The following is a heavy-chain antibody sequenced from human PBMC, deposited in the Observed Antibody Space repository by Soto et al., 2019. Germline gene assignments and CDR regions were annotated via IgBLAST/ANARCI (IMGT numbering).Heavy chain of an antibody. CDR1: GGSISSYY. CDR3: ARVYDSSGYPPAVLSMVFDX. Sequence: SETLSLTCTVSGGSISSYYWSWIRQPPGKGLEWILYIYYSGSTNYNPSLKSRVTISVETSKNQFSLKLSSVTAADTAVYYCARVYDSSGYPPAVLSMVFDXWGQGTLVTVSX. D-gene: IGHD3-22*01. CDR2: IYYSGST. J-gene: IGHJ5*02. V-gene: IGHV4-59*01.